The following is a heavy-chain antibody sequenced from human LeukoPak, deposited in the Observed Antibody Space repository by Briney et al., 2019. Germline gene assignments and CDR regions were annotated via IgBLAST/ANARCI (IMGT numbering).Heavy chain of an antibody. CDR1: GGSFSGYY. D-gene: IGHD6-13*01. Sequence: SETLSLTCAVYGGSFSGYYWSWIRQPPGKGLEWIGYIYYSGSTNYNPSLKSRVTISVDTSKNQFSLKLSSVTAADTAVYYCARGKPTGYSSSWRKNWFDPWGQGTLVTVSS. CDR2: IYYSGST. V-gene: IGHV4-59*12. J-gene: IGHJ5*02. CDR3: ARGKPTGYSSSWRKNWFDP.